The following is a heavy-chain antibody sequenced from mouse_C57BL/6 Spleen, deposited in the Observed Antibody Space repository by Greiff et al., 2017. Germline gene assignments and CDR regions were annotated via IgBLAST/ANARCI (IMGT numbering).Heavy chain of an antibody. Sequence: QVQLKQPGAELVKPGASVKMSCKASGYTFTSYWLTWVKQRPGQGLEWIGDIYPGSGSTNYNEKFMSKATLTVDTSSSTAYMQLSSLTSEDSAVYYCARWGSTDSNYEWFAYWGQGTLVTVSA. CDR1: GYTFTSYW. D-gene: IGHD2-5*01. V-gene: IGHV1-55*01. J-gene: IGHJ3*01. CDR2: IYPGSGST. CDR3: ARWGSTDSNYEWFAY.